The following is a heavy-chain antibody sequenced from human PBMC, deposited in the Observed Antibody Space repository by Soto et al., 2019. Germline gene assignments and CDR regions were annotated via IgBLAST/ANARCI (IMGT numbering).Heavy chain of an antibody. Sequence: EVQLVESGGGLVKPGGSQRLSCAASGFIFGSYSMNWVRQAPGKGLQWMSSISSSSSIIYYADSVKGRFTISRDNAKNLLYLQMNSLRAEDTAIYYCARVQRATANSFDYWGQGTLVTVSS. J-gene: IGHJ4*02. CDR2: ISSSSSII. CDR1: GFIFGSYS. D-gene: IGHD5-12*01. CDR3: ARVQRATANSFDY. V-gene: IGHV3-21*06.